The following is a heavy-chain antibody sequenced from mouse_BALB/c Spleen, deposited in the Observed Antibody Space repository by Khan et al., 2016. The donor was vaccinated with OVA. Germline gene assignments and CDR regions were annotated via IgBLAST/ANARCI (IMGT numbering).Heavy chain of an antibody. CDR1: GFTFSSYG. V-gene: IGHV5-6*01. CDR3: ASHLTGSFAY. J-gene: IGHJ3*01. D-gene: IGHD4-1*01. Sequence: EVELVESGGDLVKPGGSLKLSCAASGFTFSSYGMFWVRQTPDKRLEWVATISSGGDYTYYPDSVKGRFTISRDNAKNTLYLQMSSLKSEDTAMYYCASHLTGSFAYWGQGTLVTVSA. CDR2: ISSGGDYT.